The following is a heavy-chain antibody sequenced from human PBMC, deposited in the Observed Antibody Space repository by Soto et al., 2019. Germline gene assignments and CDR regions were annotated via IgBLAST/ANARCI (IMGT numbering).Heavy chain of an antibody. CDR1: GCSISSYY. CDR3: WRLGGHYQTLDT. Sequence: SETLSLTCTVSGCSISSYYWSWIRQPPGKGLEWIGYIYDSGSTNYNPSLMSRGTISLETSKSQISLRLSSVTAADTAIYYYWRLGGHYQTLDTWGGGTLVTASS. V-gene: IGHV4-59*08. D-gene: IGHD2-2*01. CDR2: IYDSGST. J-gene: IGHJ5*02.